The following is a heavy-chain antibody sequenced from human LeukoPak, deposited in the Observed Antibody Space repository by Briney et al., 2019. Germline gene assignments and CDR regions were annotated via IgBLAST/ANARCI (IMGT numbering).Heavy chain of an antibody. CDR1: GGSMSNIYY. Sequence: SETLSLTCNVSGGSMSNIYYWGWIRQPPGKGLEWIGNIFYSGITYHNPSLRSRVTIAIDTSKSQFSLKLTSVTAADTAVYYCARQSFVPFQVGPETPIESWGQGTLVTVSS. J-gene: IGHJ4*02. CDR2: IFYSGIT. V-gene: IGHV4-39*01. D-gene: IGHD1-26*01. CDR3: ARQSFVPFQVGPETPIES.